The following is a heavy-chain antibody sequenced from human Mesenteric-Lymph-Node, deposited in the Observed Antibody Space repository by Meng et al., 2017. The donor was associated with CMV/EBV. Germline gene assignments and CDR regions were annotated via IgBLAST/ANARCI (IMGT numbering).Heavy chain of an antibody. CDR1: GGSIGSGGFY. D-gene: IGHD5-24*01. V-gene: IGHV4-31*02. CDR3: ARDRDGYNYLDY. Sequence: VCGGSIGSGGFYWSWFRQHPGKGLEWIGYIYYSGSTYYNPSLQSRITISVDTSKNQFSLKLSSVTAADTAIYYCARDRDGYNYLDYWGQGSLVTVSS. CDR2: IYYSGST. J-gene: IGHJ4*02.